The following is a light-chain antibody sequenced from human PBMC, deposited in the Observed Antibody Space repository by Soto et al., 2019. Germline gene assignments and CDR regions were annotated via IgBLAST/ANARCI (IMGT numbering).Light chain of an antibody. CDR2: AAS. CDR3: QLSYSPPYT. Sequence: DIQMTQSPSSQSASVGDSVTITCRASQSVTWCLNWYQQRPGKAPKLLIHAASSLRSGVPSRFSGSGSGTDFTLTISSLQPEDFASYYCQLSYSPPYTFGQGTRLEIK. V-gene: IGKV1-39*01. CDR1: QSVTWC. J-gene: IGKJ2*01.